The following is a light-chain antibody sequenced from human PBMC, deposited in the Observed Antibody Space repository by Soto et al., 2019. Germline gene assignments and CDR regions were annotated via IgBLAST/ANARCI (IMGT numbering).Light chain of an antibody. CDR2: AAY. Sequence: DIQMTQAPSSLSASVGDRVTITCRARQDISTYLSWYQQKPGKVPKLLISAAYTLQSGVPPRFRGRESGTDFTLTISSLQPENVANYYGQKYDNAPLTVGGGPKVEIK. CDR3: QKYDNAPLT. CDR1: QDISTY. V-gene: IGKV1-27*01. J-gene: IGKJ4*01.